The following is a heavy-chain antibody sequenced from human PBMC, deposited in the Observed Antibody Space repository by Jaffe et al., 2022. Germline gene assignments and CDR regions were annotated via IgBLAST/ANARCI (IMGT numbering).Heavy chain of an antibody. Sequence: EVQLLESGGGLVQPGGSLRLSCAASGFTFSSYAMSWVRQAPGKGLEWVSAISGSGGSTYYADSVKGRFTISRDNSKNTLYLQMNSLRAEDTAVYYCANLGYCSSTSCFNYYDFWSGYRTDFDYWGQGTLVTVSS. CDR3: ANLGYCSSTSCFNYYDFWSGYRTDFDY. CDR2: ISGSGGST. CDR1: GFTFSSYA. D-gene: IGHD2-2*01. V-gene: IGHV3-23*01. J-gene: IGHJ4*02.